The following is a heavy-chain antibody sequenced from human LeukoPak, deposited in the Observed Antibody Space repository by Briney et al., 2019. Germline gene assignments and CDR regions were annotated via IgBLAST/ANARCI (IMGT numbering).Heavy chain of an antibody. V-gene: IGHV3-23*01. CDR2: MSASGGST. CDR3: ANLSGTYGKGHFDY. J-gene: IGHJ4*02. CDR1: GFIFGSYA. Sequence: AGGSLRLSCAASGFIFGSYAMNWVRQVPGKGLEWVSSMSASGGSTYYADSVKGRFTISRDNSKSALYLQMNSLRAEDTAVYSCANLSGTYGKGHFDYWGQGTLVTVSS. D-gene: IGHD1-26*01.